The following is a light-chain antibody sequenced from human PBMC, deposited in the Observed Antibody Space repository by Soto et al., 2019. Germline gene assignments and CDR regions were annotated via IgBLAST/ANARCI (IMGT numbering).Light chain of an antibody. Sequence: QSALTQPASVSGSPGQSITISCTGTSSDVGGYDYVSWFQQHPGKAPKLIIYEVSNRPSGVSNRVSGSKSGNTASLTISGLQTDDEADYYCTSYTSSSTLLFGGGTKLTVL. V-gene: IGLV2-14*01. CDR3: TSYTSSSTLL. CDR1: SSDVGGYDY. J-gene: IGLJ3*02. CDR2: EVS.